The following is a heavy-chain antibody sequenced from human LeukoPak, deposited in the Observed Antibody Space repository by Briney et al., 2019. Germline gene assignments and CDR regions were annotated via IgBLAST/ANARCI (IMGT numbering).Heavy chain of an antibody. Sequence: ASVKVSCKASGYTFTGYYMHWVRQAPGQGLEWMGWINPNSGGTNYAQKFQGRVTMTRDTSISTAYMELSRLRSDDTAVYYCVAFYYDFWSGYSPDYWGQGTLVTVSS. J-gene: IGHJ4*02. CDR2: INPNSGGT. CDR1: GYTFTGYY. CDR3: VAFYYDFWSGYSPDY. D-gene: IGHD3-3*01. V-gene: IGHV1-2*02.